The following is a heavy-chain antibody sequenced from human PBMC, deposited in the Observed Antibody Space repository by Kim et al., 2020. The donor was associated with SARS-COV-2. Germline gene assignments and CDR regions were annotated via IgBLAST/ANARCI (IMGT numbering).Heavy chain of an antibody. CDR2: INTNTGNP. Sequence: ASVKVSCKASGYTFTSYAMNWVRQAPGQGLEWMGWINTNTGNPTYAQGFTGRFVFSLDTSVSTAYLQISSLKAEDTAVYYCARQWGWTAMGEYNWFDPWGQGTLVTVSS. J-gene: IGHJ5*02. CDR1: GYTFTSYA. D-gene: IGHD5-18*01. V-gene: IGHV7-4-1*02. CDR3: ARQWGWTAMGEYNWFDP.